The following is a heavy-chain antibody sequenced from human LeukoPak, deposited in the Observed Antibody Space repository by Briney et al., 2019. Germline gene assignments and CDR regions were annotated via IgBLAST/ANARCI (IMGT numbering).Heavy chain of an antibody. CDR2: INTDTGNP. J-gene: IGHJ6*03. V-gene: IGHV7-4-1*02. D-gene: IGHD4-17*01. CDR3: ARGRGDYLGLYYMDV. Sequence: GASVKVSCKASGYTFTTYAINWVRQAPGQGLEWMGWINTDTGNPTYVQGFTGRFVFSLDTSVSTAYLLISSLKSEDTAVYYCARGRGDYLGLYYMDVWGKGTTVTVSS. CDR1: GYTFTTYA.